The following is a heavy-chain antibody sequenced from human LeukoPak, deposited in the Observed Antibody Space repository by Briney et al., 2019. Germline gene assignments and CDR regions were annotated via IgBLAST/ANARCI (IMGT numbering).Heavy chain of an antibody. J-gene: IGHJ5*02. Sequence: PGGSLRLFCAASGFTFSSYSMNWVRQAPGKGLEWVSSISGSSTYIYYADSVKGRFTISRDNAKNSLYLQMNSLRAEDTAVYYCARRMGRDGYNPNWFDPWGQGNLVTVSS. D-gene: IGHD5-24*01. V-gene: IGHV3-21*01. CDR1: GFTFSSYS. CDR3: ARRMGRDGYNPNWFDP. CDR2: ISGSSTYI.